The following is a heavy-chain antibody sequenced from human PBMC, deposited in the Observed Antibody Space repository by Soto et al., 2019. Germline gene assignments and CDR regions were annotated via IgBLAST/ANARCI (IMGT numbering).Heavy chain of an antibody. CDR1: GFTFSGYS. D-gene: IGHD3-16*01. V-gene: IGHV3-21*01. J-gene: IGHJ3*02. CDR3: ARWWSYPNAFDI. CDR2: IDGSGSHI. Sequence: DVQLVESGGGLVKPGGSLRLSCAASGFTFSGYSMNWVRQAPGKGLEWVSSIDGSGSHIYYADTVEGRFTISRDNVNKSLYLQMNSLRAEDTAVYYCARWWSYPNAFDIWGQGTMVTVSS.